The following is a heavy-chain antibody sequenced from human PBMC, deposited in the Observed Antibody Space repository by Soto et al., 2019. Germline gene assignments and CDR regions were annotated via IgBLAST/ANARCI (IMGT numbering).Heavy chain of an antibody. Sequence: QVQLQQWGAGLLKPSETLSLTCAVYGGSFSGYYWSWIRQPPGKGLEWIGEINHSGSTNYNPSLKRRVTLAVDTSKNQFSLKLSSVTAADTAVYYCARAPGIVVVVAATRWFDPWGQGTLVTVSS. D-gene: IGHD2-15*01. V-gene: IGHV4-34*01. CDR2: INHSGST. J-gene: IGHJ5*02. CDR1: GGSFSGYY. CDR3: ARAPGIVVVVAATRWFDP.